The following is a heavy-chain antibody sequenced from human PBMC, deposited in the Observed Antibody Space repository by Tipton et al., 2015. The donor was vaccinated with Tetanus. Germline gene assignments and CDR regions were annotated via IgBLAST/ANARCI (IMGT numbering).Heavy chain of an antibody. Sequence: LRLSCTVSGGSISSYYWSWIRQPPGKGLEWIGYIYYSGSTNYNPSLKSRVTISVDTSKNQFSLKLSSVTAADTAVYYCATLTTVVTPRWYFDLWGRGTQVTVSS. D-gene: IGHD4-23*01. CDR3: ATLTTVVTPRWYFDL. J-gene: IGHJ2*01. CDR2: IYYSGST. CDR1: GGSISSYY. V-gene: IGHV4-59*01.